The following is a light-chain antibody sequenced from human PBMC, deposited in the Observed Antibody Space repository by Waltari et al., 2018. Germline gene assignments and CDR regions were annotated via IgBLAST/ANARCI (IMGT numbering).Light chain of an antibody. CDR3: CSYAGTYTYV. CDR1: STDVGGYDY. V-gene: IGLV2-11*01. J-gene: IGLJ1*01. CDR2: DVS. Sequence: QSALTQPRSVSGSPGQSVTISCTGTSTDVGGYDYVSWYQQHPGKAPRLMINDVSNRPSGVPGRFSGSKSGNTASLTISGLQAEDEADYYCCSYAGTYTYVFGTGTKVTVL.